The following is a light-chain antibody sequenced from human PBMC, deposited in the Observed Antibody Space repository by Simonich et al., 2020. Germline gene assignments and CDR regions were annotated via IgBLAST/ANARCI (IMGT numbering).Light chain of an antibody. Sequence: DIVMTQSPDSLAVSLGERATIHCKSSQSVLYSSNNKNYLAWYQQKPGQPPKLLIYWASTRESGVPDRFRGSGSGTDFTLTISSLQAEDVAVYYCQQYYSTRTFGQGTKVEIK. CDR2: WAS. CDR3: QQYYSTRT. V-gene: IGKV4-1*01. J-gene: IGKJ1*01. CDR1: QSVLYSSNNKNY.